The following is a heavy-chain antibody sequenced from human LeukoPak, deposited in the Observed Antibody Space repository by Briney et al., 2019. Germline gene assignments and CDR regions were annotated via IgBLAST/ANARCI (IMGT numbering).Heavy chain of an antibody. CDR3: AREGITGSTNWFDP. CDR2: IWNDGSKK. J-gene: IGHJ5*02. Sequence: GGSLRLFCAASGLTFSTFNMHWVRQSPGKGLEWVAVIWNDGSKKYYADSVKGRFTISRDNSKNTLYLEMNSLRADDTAVYYCAREGITGSTNWFDPWGQGTLVIVSS. D-gene: IGHD1-7*01. V-gene: IGHV3-33*01. CDR1: GLTFSTFN.